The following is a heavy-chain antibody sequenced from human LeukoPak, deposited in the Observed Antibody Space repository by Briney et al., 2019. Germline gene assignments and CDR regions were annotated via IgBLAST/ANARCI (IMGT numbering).Heavy chain of an antibody. Sequence: GGSLRLSCAASGFIVSSNYMSWVRQAPGKGLEWVGFIRSKAYGGTAEYAASVKGRFTISRDDSKSIAYLQMNSLKTEDTAVYYCTKSGTAIVGTTAAYYFDYWGQGTLVTVSS. J-gene: IGHJ4*02. D-gene: IGHD1-26*01. CDR2: IRSKAYGGTA. CDR3: TKSGTAIVGTTAAYYFDY. CDR1: GFIVSSNY. V-gene: IGHV3-49*04.